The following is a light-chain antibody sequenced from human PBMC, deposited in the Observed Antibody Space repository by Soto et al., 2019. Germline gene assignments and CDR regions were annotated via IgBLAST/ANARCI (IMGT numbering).Light chain of an antibody. V-gene: IGKV3-20*01. J-gene: IGKJ5*01. CDR2: GAS. CDR3: QQYGSSPPVT. CDR1: QSVSSSY. Sequence: EIVVTQSPGTLSLSPGERATLSCRASQSVSSSYLAWYQQKPGQAPRLLIYGASGMATGIPDRFSGSGSGTDFTLTISRLEPEDFAVYYCQQYGSSPPVTFGQGTRLEIK.